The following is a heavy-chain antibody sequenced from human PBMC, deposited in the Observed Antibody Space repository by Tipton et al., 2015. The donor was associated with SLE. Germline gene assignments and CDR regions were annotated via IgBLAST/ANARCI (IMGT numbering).Heavy chain of an antibody. J-gene: IGHJ3*02. D-gene: IGHD3-3*01. Sequence: TLSLTCAVYGGSFSGYFWSWIRQPPGKGLEWIGEINYSGSTNYNPSLKSRVTISVDTSKSQFSLNLSSVTAADTAVYYCAREGHLESSGFDIWGQGTMVTVSS. CDR1: GGSFSGYF. CDR2: INYSGST. V-gene: IGHV4-34*01. CDR3: AREGHLESSGFDI.